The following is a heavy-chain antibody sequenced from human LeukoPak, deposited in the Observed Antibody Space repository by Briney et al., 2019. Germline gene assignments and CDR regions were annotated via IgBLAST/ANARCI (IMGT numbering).Heavy chain of an antibody. Sequence: PSETLSLTCTVSGGSISSYYWSWIRQPPGKGLEWIGYIYYSGSTNYNPSLKSRVTMSVDTSKNQFSLKLSSVTAADTAVYYCARDSSGGKLFDYWGQGTLVTVSS. CDR3: ARDSSGGKLFDY. J-gene: IGHJ4*02. V-gene: IGHV4-59*12. CDR1: GGSISSYY. CDR2: IYYSGST. D-gene: IGHD6-19*01.